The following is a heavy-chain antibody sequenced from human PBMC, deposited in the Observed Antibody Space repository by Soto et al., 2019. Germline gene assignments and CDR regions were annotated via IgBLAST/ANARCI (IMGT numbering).Heavy chain of an antibody. V-gene: IGHV4-34*01. J-gene: IGHJ6*02. CDR2: INHSGST. Sequence: PSETLSLTCAVYGGSFSGYYWSWIRQPPGKGLEWIGEINHSGSTNYNPSLKSRVTMSVDTSKNQFSLKLSSVTAADTAVYYCATPREGNYYYYYGMDVWGQGTTVTVSS. CDR1: GGSFSGYY. D-gene: IGHD1-26*01. CDR3: ATPREGNYYYYYGMDV.